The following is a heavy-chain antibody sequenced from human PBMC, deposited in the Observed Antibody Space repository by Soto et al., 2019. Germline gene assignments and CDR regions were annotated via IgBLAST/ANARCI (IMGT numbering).Heavy chain of an antibody. CDR2: INPNSGGT. CDR1: GYTFTGYY. Sequence: QVQLVQSGAEVKKPGASVKVSCKASGYTFTGYYMHWVRQAPGQGLEWMGWINPNSGGTNYAQKFQGRVTMTRDTSISTAYMELSRLRSDDTAVYYCARDRRAGAGWLRSWYFDLWGRGTLVTVSS. CDR3: ARDRRAGAGWLRSWYFDL. J-gene: IGHJ2*01. D-gene: IGHD5-12*01. V-gene: IGHV1-2*02.